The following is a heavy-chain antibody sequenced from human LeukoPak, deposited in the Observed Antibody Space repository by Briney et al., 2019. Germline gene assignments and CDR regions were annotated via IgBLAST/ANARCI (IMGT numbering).Heavy chain of an antibody. Sequence: GGSLRLSCAASGFTFSSYSMNWVRQAPGKGLEWVSSISSSSSYIYYADSVKGRFTISRDNAKNSLYLQMNSLRAEDTAVYYCARVVVVAATAYFDYWGQGTLVTVSS. J-gene: IGHJ4*02. CDR2: ISSSSSYI. CDR3: ARVVVVAATAYFDY. V-gene: IGHV3-21*01. D-gene: IGHD2-15*01. CDR1: GFTFSSYS.